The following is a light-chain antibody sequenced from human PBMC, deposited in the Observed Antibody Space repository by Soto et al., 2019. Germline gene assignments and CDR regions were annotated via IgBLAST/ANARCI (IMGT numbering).Light chain of an antibody. J-gene: IGKJ3*01. V-gene: IGKV4-1*01. CDR2: WAS. CDR3: PQYYSTPY. CDR1: QSLLYRSNNRNY. Sequence: DIVMTQSPDSLAVSLCERATINCKSSQSLLYRSNNRNYLAWYQQKPGQPPKLLIYWASTRGSGVPDRFSGSGSGTDFTLTISSLQAEDVAVYYCPQYYSTPYFGPGTKVEIK.